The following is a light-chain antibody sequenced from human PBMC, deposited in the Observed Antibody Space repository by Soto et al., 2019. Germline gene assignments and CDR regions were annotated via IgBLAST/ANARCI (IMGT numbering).Light chain of an antibody. CDR1: NTDLGVYGY. CDR3: FSKISGFVYG. CDR2: DVN. Sequence: QSALAQPASVSGSFGQSITISCSGPNTDLGVYGYVSWYQHQPGKAPKLLIYDVNNRPSGTSDRFSGSKSGDTASLTISGLQAEDEADYFCFSKISGFVYGFGTGTKLTVL. V-gene: IGLV2-14*01. J-gene: IGLJ1*01.